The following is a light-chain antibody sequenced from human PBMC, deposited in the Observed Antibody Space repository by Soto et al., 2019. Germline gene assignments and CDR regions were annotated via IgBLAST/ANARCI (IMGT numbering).Light chain of an antibody. CDR1: NSNLGAGYD. CDR2: GNR. J-gene: IGLJ3*02. Sequence: VVTQPPSVSGAPGQRVTISCTGNNSNLGAGYDVHWYQQLPGAAPKLVIFGNRNRPSGVPERFSGSKSGTSASLAITGLQAEDEADYYCQAYDYSLTAFVFGGGTKLTVL. CDR3: QAYDYSLTAFV. V-gene: IGLV1-40*01.